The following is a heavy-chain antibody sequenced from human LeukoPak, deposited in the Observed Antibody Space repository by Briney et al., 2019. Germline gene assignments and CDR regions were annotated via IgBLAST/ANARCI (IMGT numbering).Heavy chain of an antibody. V-gene: IGHV3-64D*06. D-gene: IGHD3-10*01. CDR2: TSSNGGST. Sequence: PGGSLRLSCAVSGFTFSSYWMHWVRQAPGKGLEYVSATSSNGGSTYYADSVKGRFTISRDNSKNTLYLQMSSLRAEDTAVYYCVKDPTYYYGSGTSLFDYWGQGTLVTVSS. CDR3: VKDPTYYYGSGTSLFDY. J-gene: IGHJ4*02. CDR1: GFTFSSYW.